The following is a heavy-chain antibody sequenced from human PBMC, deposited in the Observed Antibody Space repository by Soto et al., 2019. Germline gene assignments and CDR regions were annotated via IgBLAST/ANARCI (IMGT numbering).Heavy chain of an antibody. CDR2: ISYDGSNS. Sequence: PGGSLRLSCAASGITFSSYTMHWVRQAPGKGLDWVALISYDGSNSYYADSVKGRFTISRDNSKNTLYLQMNGLRPDDTAVYYCTAPGHTSVLYYFDYWGQGALVTVSS. J-gene: IGHJ4*02. CDR1: GITFSSYT. V-gene: IGHV3-30-3*01. CDR3: TAPGHTSVLYYFDY. D-gene: IGHD3-16*01.